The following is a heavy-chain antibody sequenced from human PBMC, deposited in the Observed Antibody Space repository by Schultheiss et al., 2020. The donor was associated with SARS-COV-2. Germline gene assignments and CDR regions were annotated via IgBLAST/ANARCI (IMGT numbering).Heavy chain of an antibody. D-gene: IGHD1/OR15-1a*01. CDR1: GFTFSSYA. J-gene: IGHJ4*02. V-gene: IGHV3-30-3*02. Sequence: GGSLRLSCAASGFTFSSYAMHWVRQAPGKGLEWVAVISYDGSNKYYADSVKGRFTISRDNSKNTLYLQMNSLRAEDTAVYYCAKCGWNTFTFDYWGQGTLVTVSS. CDR2: ISYDGSNK. CDR3: AKCGWNTFTFDY.